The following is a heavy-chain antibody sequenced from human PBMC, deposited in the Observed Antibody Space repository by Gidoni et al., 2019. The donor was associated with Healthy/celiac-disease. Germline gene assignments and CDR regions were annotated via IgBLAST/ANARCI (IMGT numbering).Heavy chain of an antibody. V-gene: IGHV4-31*03. CDR2: IYYSGST. CDR3: ARGLRDGYNDALGY. J-gene: IGHJ4*02. CDR1: GGSIRSGGYY. D-gene: IGHD5-12*01. Sequence: QVQLQESGPGLVKPSQTLSLTCTVSGGSIRSGGYYWSWIRQHPGKGLEWIGYIYYSGSTYYNPSLKSRVTISVDTSKNQFSLKLSSVTAADTAVYYCARGLRDGYNDALGYWGQGTLVTVSS.